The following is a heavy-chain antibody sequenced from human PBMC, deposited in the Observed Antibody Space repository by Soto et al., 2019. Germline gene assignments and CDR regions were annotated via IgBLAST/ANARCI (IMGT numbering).Heavy chain of an antibody. V-gene: IGHV4-39*01. D-gene: IGHD2-2*01. Sequence: SETLSLTCTVSGGSISTSSYYWGWIRQPPGKGLEWIGTIHHSGSTYYKPSLKSRVTISVDTSKSQFSLKLRSVTAADTAVYYCARVRAPTYCSSTNCWTPWFDLWGQGTLVTVSS. CDR3: ARVRAPTYCSSTNCWTPWFDL. J-gene: IGHJ5*02. CDR1: GGSISTSSYY. CDR2: IHHSGST.